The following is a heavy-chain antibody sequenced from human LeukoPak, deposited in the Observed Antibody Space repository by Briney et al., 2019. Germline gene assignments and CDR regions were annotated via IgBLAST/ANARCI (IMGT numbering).Heavy chain of an antibody. J-gene: IGHJ5*02. CDR3: AVYRGYSYGYSPWFDP. CDR2: IYYSGST. Sequence: ASETLSLTCTVSGGSISSYYWSWIRQPPGKGLEWIGYIYYSGSTNYNPSLKSRVTISVDTSKNQFSLKLSPVTAADTAVYYCAVYRGYSYGYSPWFDPWGQGTLVTVSS. CDR1: GGSISSYY. D-gene: IGHD5-18*01. V-gene: IGHV4-59*01.